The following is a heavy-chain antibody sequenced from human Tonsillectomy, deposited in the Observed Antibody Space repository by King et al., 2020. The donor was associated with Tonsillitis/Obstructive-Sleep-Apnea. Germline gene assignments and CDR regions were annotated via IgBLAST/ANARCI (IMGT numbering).Heavy chain of an antibody. CDR2: IYYSGST. V-gene: IGHV4-59*01. CDR3: ARDLGQWLASSWFDP. D-gene: IGHD6-19*01. CDR1: GGSISSYY. J-gene: IGHJ5*02. Sequence: VQLQESGPGLVKPSETLSLTCTVSGGSISSYYWSWIRQPPGKGLEWIGYIYYSGSTNYNPSLKSRVTISVDTSKNQFSLKLSSVTAADTAVYYCARDLGQWLASSWFDPWGQGTLVTVSS.